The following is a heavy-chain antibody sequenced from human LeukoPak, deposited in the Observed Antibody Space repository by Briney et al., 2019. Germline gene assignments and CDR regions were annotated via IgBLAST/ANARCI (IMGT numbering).Heavy chain of an antibody. V-gene: IGHV4-4*07. Sequence: SETLSLTCTVSGGSISSYYWSCIRQPAGKGLEWIRRIYTSGSTNYNPSLKSRVTMSVDTSKNQFSLRLSSVTAADTAVYYCARNWYFDLWGRGTLVTVSS. CDR1: GGSISSYY. CDR2: IYTSGST. J-gene: IGHJ2*01. CDR3: ARNWYFDL.